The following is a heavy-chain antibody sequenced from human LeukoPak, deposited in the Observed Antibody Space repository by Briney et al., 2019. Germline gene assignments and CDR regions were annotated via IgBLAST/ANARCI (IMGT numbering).Heavy chain of an antibody. CDR2: ISYDGSSK. V-gene: IGHV3-30*18. CDR3: AKRGSCGGDCYSGPPDY. CDR1: GFTFSSYG. D-gene: IGHD2-21*02. J-gene: IGHJ4*02. Sequence: GRSLRLSCAASGFTFSSYGMHWVRQAPGKGLEWVSVISYDGSSKDYADSVKGRFTISRDNTKSTLYLQMNSLRAEDTAVYYCAKRGSCGGDCYSGPPDYWGQGTLVTVSS.